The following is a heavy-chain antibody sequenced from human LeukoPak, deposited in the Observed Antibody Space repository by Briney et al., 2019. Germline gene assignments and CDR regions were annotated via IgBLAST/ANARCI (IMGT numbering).Heavy chain of an antibody. CDR1: GFSFSNAA. CDR3: AHKTGFDY. J-gene: IGHJ4*02. V-gene: IGHV3-23*01. CDR2: IYDRGDPT. Sequence: GGSLRLSCAASGFSFSNAAMSWVRQAPGKGLEWVSTIYDRGDPTYYADSVKGRFIISRDNSKNTLYLQMNSPRAEDSAVYYCAHKTGFDYWGQGTLVSVSS.